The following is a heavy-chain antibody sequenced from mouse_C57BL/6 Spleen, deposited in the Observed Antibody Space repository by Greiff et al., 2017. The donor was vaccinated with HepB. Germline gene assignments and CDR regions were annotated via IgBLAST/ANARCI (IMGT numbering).Heavy chain of an antibody. V-gene: IGHV1-55*01. CDR3: ARVGPRRAMDY. Sequence: QVQLQQPGAELVKPGASVKMSCKASGYTFTSYWITWVMQRPGQGLEWIGDIYPGSGSTNYNEKFKSKATLTVDTSSSTAYMQLSSLTSEDSAVYYCARVGPRRAMDYWGQGTSVTVSS. CDR2: IYPGSGST. D-gene: IGHD2-12*01. J-gene: IGHJ4*01. CDR1: GYTFTSYW.